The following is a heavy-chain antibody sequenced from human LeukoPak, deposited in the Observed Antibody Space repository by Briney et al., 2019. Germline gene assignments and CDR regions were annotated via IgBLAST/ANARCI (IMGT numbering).Heavy chain of an antibody. J-gene: IGHJ4*02. CDR1: GFIIGDYA. D-gene: IGHD4-23*01. CDR2: IRSKAYGGTT. Sequence: GGSLRLSCTASGFIIGDYAMSWVRQASGKGLEWVGFIRSKAYGGTTEYAASVKGRFTISRDDSKSIAYLQMHSLKTEDTAVYYCTRDLLYGGNSPFDYWGQGTLVTVSS. V-gene: IGHV3-49*04. CDR3: TRDLLYGGNSPFDY.